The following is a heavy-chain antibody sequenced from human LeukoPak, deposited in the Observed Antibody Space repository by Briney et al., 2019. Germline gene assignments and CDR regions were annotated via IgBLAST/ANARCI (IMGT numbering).Heavy chain of an antibody. CDR1: GYTFTSYG. CDR2: ISAYNGNT. J-gene: IGHJ3*02. CDR3: ARSIVVVPAAGYKADAFDI. V-gene: IGHV1-18*01. Sequence: ASVKVSCKASGYTFTSYGISWVRQAPGQGLEWMGWISAYNGNTNYAQKLQGRVTMTTDTSTSTAYMEPRSLRSDDTAVYYCARSIVVVPAAGYKADAFDIWGQGTMVTVSS. D-gene: IGHD2-2*01.